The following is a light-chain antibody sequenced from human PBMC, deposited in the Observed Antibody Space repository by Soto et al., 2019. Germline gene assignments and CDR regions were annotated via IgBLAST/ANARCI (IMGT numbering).Light chain of an antibody. CDR1: QSISRY. Sequence: IVLTQSPGTLSLSPGERTTLSCRASQSISRYLAWYQQKPGQGPRLLIYGASSRATGTPDRFSGSGSGTDFTLTISRLEPEDFAVYYCQQYGSSRTWTFGQGTKVDI. CDR2: GAS. CDR3: QQYGSSRTWT. V-gene: IGKV3-20*01. J-gene: IGKJ1*01.